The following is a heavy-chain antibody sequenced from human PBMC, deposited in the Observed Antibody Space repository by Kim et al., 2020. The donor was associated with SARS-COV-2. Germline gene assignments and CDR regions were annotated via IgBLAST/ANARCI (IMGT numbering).Heavy chain of an antibody. J-gene: IGHJ6*02. V-gene: IGHV4-39*01. D-gene: IGHD3-3*01. CDR1: GGSISSSSYY. CDR3: QFWSGYREPPYYYYGMDV. Sequence: SETLSLTCTVSGGSISSSSYYWGWIRQPPGKGLEWIGSIYYSGSTYYNPSLKSRVTISVDTSKNQFSLKLSSVTAADTAVYYCQFWSGYREPPYYYYGMDVWGQGTTVTVSS. CDR2: IYYSGST.